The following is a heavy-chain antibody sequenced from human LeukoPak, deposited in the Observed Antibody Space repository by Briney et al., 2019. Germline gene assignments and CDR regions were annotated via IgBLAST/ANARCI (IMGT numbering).Heavy chain of an antibody. CDR1: GGSFSGYY. V-gene: IGHV4-34*01. Sequence: PSETLPLTCAVYGGSFSGYYWSWIRQPPGKGLEWIGEINHSGSTNYNPSLKSRVTISVDTSKNQFSLKLSSVTAADTAVYYCARVGSGRGVATIAGGYFDYWGQGTLVTVSS. D-gene: IGHD5-12*01. CDR3: ARVGSGRGVATIAGGYFDY. CDR2: INHSGST. J-gene: IGHJ4*02.